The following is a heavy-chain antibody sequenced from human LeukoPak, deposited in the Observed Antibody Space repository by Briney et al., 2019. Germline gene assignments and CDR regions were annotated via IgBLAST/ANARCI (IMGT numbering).Heavy chain of an antibody. J-gene: IGHJ6*02. CDR2: ISGNGGST. Sequence: GSLRLSCAASGFTFSSYAMSWVRQAPGKGLEWVSAISGNGGSTYYADSVKGRFTISRDNSKNTLYLQMNSLRAEDTVVYYCAKDRLVRYSYYGMDVWGQGTTVTVSS. D-gene: IGHD6-19*01. CDR3: AKDRLVRYSYYGMDV. V-gene: IGHV3-23*01. CDR1: GFTFSSYA.